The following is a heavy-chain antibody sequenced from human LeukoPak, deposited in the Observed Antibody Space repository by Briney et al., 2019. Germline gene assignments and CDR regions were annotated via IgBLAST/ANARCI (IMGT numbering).Heavy chain of an antibody. CDR3: ARDWYYAIDY. D-gene: IGHD2-2*01. J-gene: IGHJ4*02. V-gene: IGHV3-7*01. Sequence: GGSLRLSCVASGFTFSSYWLTWVRQSPGKGLEWVANIKEDGSETYYADSVKGRFTISRDNAKNTLYLQMNSLRADDTAVYYCARDWYYAIDYWGQGTLVTVSS. CDR1: GFTFSSYW. CDR2: IKEDGSET.